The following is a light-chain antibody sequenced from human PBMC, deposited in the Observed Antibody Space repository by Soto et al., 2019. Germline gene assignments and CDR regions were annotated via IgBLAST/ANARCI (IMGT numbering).Light chain of an antibody. Sequence: EIVMTQSPATLSVSPGERATLSCRASQSVSSNLAWYQQKPGQAPRLLIYGSSTSSTGIASRFSGSGSGTDFTLTIISLQSEDFAVYYCQQYNNWPPYTFGQGTKLEIK. CDR3: QQYNNWPPYT. CDR2: GSS. CDR1: QSVSSN. J-gene: IGKJ2*01. V-gene: IGKV3-15*01.